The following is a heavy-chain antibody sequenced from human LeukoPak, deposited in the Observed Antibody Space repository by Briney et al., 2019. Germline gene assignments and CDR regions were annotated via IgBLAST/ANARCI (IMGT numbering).Heavy chain of an antibody. D-gene: IGHD3-22*01. CDR2: IYYSGST. CDR3: ARGGYYDSSGYYGPRSSRHLDY. CDR1: GGSISTINSASYY. Sequence: SETLSLTCTVSGGSISTINSASYYWSWIRQPPGKGLEWIGYIYYSGSTNYNPSLKSRVTISVDTSKNQFSLKLSSVTAADTAVYYCARGGYYDSSGYYGPRSSRHLDYWGQGTLVTVSS. J-gene: IGHJ4*02. V-gene: IGHV4-61*01.